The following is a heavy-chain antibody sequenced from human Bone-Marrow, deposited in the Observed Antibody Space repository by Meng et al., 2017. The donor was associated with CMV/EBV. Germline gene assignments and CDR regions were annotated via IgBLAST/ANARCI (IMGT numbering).Heavy chain of an antibody. D-gene: IGHD5-18*01. J-gene: IGHJ3*02. CDR2: ISWNSGSI. CDR3: AKVSYGPDSFDI. Sequence: GGSLRLSCAASGFTFDDYAMHWVRQAPGKGLEWVSGISWNSGSIGYADSVKGRFTISRDNAKNSLYLQMNSLRAEDTALYYCAKVSYGPDSFDIWGQGTKVTVSS. CDR1: GFTFDDYA. V-gene: IGHV3-9*01.